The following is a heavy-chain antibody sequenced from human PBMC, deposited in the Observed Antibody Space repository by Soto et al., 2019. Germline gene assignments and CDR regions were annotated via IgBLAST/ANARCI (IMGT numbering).Heavy chain of an antibody. V-gene: IGHV3-33*01. D-gene: IGHD3-3*01. CDR1: GFTFSSYG. CDR3: ARDLFTIFGVVRYNWFDP. Sequence: QVQLVESGGGVVQPGRSLRLSCAASGFTFSSYGMHWVRQAPGKGLEWVAVIWDDGSNKYYADSVKGRFTISRDNSKNTLYLQMNSLRAEDTAVYYCARDLFTIFGVVRYNWFDPWGQGTLVTVSS. CDR2: IWDDGSNK. J-gene: IGHJ5*02.